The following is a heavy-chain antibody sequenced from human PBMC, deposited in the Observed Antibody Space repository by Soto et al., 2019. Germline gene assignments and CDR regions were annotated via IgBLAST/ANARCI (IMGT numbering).Heavy chain of an antibody. CDR3: ASYDSGGHHWFDP. Sequence: PSETLSLTCAVYGGSFSGYYWSWIRQPPGKGLEWIGYIYNSGSTYYNPSLKSRVTISVDTSKNQFSLKLSSVTAADTAIYYCASYDSGGHHWFDPWGQGTLVTVSS. CDR2: IYNSGST. J-gene: IGHJ5*02. D-gene: IGHD3-22*01. V-gene: IGHV4-34*01. CDR1: GGSFSGYY.